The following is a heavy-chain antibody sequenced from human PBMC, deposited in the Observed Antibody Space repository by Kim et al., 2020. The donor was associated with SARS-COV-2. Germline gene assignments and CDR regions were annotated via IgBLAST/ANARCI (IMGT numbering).Heavy chain of an antibody. V-gene: IGHV3-7*01. CDR2: IRQTGSDK. CDR1: GFTFSNFC. CDR3: AIHLPIDV. J-gene: IGHJ6*02. Sequence: GGSLRLSCTTSGFTFSNFCMIWVRQAPGRGLEWVAKIRQTGSDKYYADSVKGRFTISRDTARNSLYLQMDSLRAEDSAIYYCAIHLPIDVWCQRTSVTVS.